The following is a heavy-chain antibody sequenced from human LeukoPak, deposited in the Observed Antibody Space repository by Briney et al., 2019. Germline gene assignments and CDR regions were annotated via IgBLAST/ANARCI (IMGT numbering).Heavy chain of an antibody. CDR3: ARGPQYGSGSYLDF. V-gene: IGHV3-33*01. Sequence: TGGSLRLSCGSSGFTFSGYGMHWVRQAPGKGLEWVAVIWSDGSNKFYRDSVKGRFTISRDNSKGTLYLEMNSLRAEDTAAYYCARGPQYGSGSYLDFWGQGTLVTVSS. CDR2: IWSDGSNK. J-gene: IGHJ4*02. D-gene: IGHD3-10*01. CDR1: GFTFSGYG.